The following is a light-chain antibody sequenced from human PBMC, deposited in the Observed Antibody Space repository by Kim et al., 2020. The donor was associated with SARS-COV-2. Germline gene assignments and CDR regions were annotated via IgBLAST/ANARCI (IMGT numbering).Light chain of an antibody. CDR2: LAS. CDR3: QHYIRFPYT. CDR1: QTISTR. J-gene: IGKJ2*01. V-gene: IGKV1-5*03. Sequence: SSSVGDRVTITCRARQTISTRLALYQHKPGKAPKLLLYLASTLESGVPSRFSGSGSGTEFTLTIDSLQPDDFATYYCQHYIRFPYTFGQGTKLEIK.